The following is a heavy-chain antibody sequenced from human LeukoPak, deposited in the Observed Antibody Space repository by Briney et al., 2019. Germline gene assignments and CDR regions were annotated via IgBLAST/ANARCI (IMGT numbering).Heavy chain of an antibody. V-gene: IGHV4-59*01. J-gene: IGHJ3*02. D-gene: IGHD3-22*01. CDR2: IYYSGST. CDR1: GGSISSYY. Sequence: SETLSLTCTVSGGSISSYYWSWIRQPPGKGLEWIGYIYYSGSTNYNPSLKSRVTISVDTSKNQFSLKLSSVTAADTAVYYCARDPHYYDSSGPPGAFDIWGQGTMVTVSS. CDR3: ARDPHYYDSSGPPGAFDI.